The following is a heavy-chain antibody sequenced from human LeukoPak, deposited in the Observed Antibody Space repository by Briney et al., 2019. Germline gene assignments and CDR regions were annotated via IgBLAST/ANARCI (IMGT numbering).Heavy chain of an antibody. V-gene: IGHV3-30*04. D-gene: IGHD5-18*01. CDR1: GFTFSSYA. Sequence: QSGRSLRLSCAASGFTFSSYAMHWVRQAPGKGLEWVAVISYDGSNKYYADSVKGRFTISSDNSKNTLYLQMNSLRAEDTAVYYCASSSYGYLANDYWGQGTLVTVSS. CDR3: ASSSYGYLANDY. J-gene: IGHJ4*02. CDR2: ISYDGSNK.